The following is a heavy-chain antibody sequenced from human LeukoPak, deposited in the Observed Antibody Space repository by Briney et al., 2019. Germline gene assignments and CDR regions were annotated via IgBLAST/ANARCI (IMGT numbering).Heavy chain of an antibody. J-gene: IGHJ4*02. CDR3: ARGGDCYDY. CDR2: IKQDGSEK. Sequence: GGSLRLSCAASGFTFSNAWMSWVRQAPGKGLEWVANIKQDGSEKYYVDSVKGRFTISRDNAKNSLYLQMNSLRAEDTAVYYCARGGDCYDYWGQGTLVTVSS. D-gene: IGHD2-21*01. CDR1: GFTFSNAW. V-gene: IGHV3-7*04.